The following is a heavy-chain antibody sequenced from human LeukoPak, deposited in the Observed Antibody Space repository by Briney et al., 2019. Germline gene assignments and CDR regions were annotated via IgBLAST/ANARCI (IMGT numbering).Heavy chain of an antibody. CDR1: GFIFNNYG. CDR3: ARDRSLSWDV. V-gene: IGHV3-66*01. CDR2: IYSGGST. J-gene: IGHJ6*02. Sequence: GGSLRLSCTASGFIFNNYGLIWVRQAPGKGLEWVSVIYSGGSTYYADSVKGRFTISRDNSKNTLYLQMNSLRAEDTAVYYCARDRSLSWDVWGQGTTVTVSS.